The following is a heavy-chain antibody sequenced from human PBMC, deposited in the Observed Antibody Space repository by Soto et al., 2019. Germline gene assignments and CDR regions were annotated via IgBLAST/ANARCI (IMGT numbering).Heavy chain of an antibody. J-gene: IGHJ3*02. V-gene: IGHV1-69*04. CDR3: ARDITAAGPFDAFDI. Sequence: GCTVEVSCKASGGPFSRYTISWGRQGPGQGLEWMGRIIPILGIANYAQKFQGRVTITADKSTSTAYMELSSLRSEDTAVYYCARDITAAGPFDAFDIWGQGTMDSVSS. CDR1: GGPFSRYT. CDR2: IIPILGIA. D-gene: IGHD6-13*01.